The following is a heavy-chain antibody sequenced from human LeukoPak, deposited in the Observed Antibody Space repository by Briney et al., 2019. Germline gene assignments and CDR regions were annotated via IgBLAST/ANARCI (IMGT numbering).Heavy chain of an antibody. CDR3: ARVGRGTLYDAFDI. V-gene: IGHV4-59*02. CDR2: ISYSGST. CDR1: GGSVSSHY. Sequence: SETLSLTCTVSGGSVSSHYWSWIRQPPGKGLEWIGYISYSGSTDYNPSLKSRVTISVDTSKNQLSLKLSSVTAADTAVYYCARVGRGTLYDAFDIWGQGTMVTVSS. J-gene: IGHJ3*02. D-gene: IGHD1-14*01.